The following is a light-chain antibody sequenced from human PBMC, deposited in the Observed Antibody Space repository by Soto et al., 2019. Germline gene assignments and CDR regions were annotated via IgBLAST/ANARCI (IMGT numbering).Light chain of an antibody. CDR1: QSITSRC. V-gene: IGKV3-20*01. J-gene: IGKJ3*01. CDR3: QQYGCSPPFT. Sequence: EIVLTQSPGTLSLSPGERATLSCRASQSITSRCLAWYQQKPGLAPRFLIYGASNRATGIPERFSGSGSGTAFTLTISRLEPEDFAVYYCQQYGCSPPFTFGPGTRVDIK. CDR2: GAS.